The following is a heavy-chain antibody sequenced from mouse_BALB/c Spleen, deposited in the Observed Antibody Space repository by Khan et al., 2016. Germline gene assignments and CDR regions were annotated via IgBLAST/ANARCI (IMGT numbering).Heavy chain of an antibody. CDR3: ARGGGWYFDV. V-gene: IGHV1S29*02. J-gene: IGHJ1*01. CDR2: IYPYNGGT. D-gene: IGHD1-1*02. CDR1: GYTFTDYN. Sequence: VQLKESGPELVKPGASVKISCKASGYTFTDYNMHWVKQSHGKSLEWIGYIYPYNGGTGYNQKFKSKATLTVDNSSSTADMELRSLTSEDSAVYYCARGGGWYFDVWGAGTTVTVSS.